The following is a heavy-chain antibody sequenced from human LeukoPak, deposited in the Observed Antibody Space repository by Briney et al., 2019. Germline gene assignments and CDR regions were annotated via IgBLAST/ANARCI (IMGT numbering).Heavy chain of an antibody. D-gene: IGHD2-2*01. J-gene: IGHJ5*02. V-gene: IGHV3-9*01. CDR1: GFTFDDYA. CDR2: ISWNSGSI. CDR3: ARRYCSSTSCKGPGWFDP. Sequence: PGGSLRLSCAASGFTFDDYAMHWVRQAPGKGLEWVSGISWNSGSIGYADSVKGRFTISRDNAKNSLYLQMNSLRAEDTAVYYCARRYCSSTSCKGPGWFDPWGQGTLVTVSP.